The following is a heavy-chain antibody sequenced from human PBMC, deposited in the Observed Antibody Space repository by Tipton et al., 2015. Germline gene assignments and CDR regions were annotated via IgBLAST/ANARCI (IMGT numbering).Heavy chain of an antibody. CDR2: INHSGST. Sequence: TLSLTCAVYGGSLSGYYWSWIRQSPGKGLEWIGEINHSGSTHYNPSLKSRVTLSGDTSKNQFSLRLSSVTAADTAIYYCARNSMVGDEGLDSWGPGVLVTVSS. D-gene: IGHD1-26*01. CDR1: GGSLSGYY. J-gene: IGHJ4*02. V-gene: IGHV4-34*01. CDR3: ARNSMVGDEGLDS.